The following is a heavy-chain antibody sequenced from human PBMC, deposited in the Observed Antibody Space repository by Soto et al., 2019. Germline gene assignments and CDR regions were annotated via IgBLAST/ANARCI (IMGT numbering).Heavy chain of an antibody. D-gene: IGHD3-22*01. CDR3: AHMGYYYDSSGWVVDY. CDR1: GFSLSTSGVG. CDR2: IYWDDDK. Sequence: QITLKESGPTLVKPTQTITLTCTFSGFSLSTSGVGVGWIRQPPGKALEWLALIYWDDDKRYSPSLKSRLTITKDTSKNQVVLTMTNMDPVDTATYYCAHMGYYYDSSGWVVDYWGQGTLVTVSS. V-gene: IGHV2-5*02. J-gene: IGHJ4*02.